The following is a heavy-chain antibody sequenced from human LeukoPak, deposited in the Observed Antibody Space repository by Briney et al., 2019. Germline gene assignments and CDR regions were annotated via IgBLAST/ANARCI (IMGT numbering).Heavy chain of an antibody. D-gene: IGHD3-10*01. CDR3: ARAGIPYGLDI. J-gene: IGHJ3*02. Sequence: GGSLRLSCAASGFTFSGYWMSWVRQAPGKGLEWVANIKEDGSGKYYVDSVKGRFTISRDNAGNSLYQQMSSLRAEDTAVYYCARAGIPYGLDIWGQGTMVTVSS. CDR2: IKEDGSGK. V-gene: IGHV3-7*04. CDR1: GFTFSGYW.